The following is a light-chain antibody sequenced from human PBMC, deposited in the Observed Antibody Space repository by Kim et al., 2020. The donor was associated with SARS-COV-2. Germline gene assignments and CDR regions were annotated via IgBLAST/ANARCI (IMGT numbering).Light chain of an antibody. CDR2: EVT. CDR3: GSFGGRHNVV. Sequence: QSCPIYCTGTSRNVGGYTYCSGYQQTPGEAPNLMFYEVTKRPSGVPDRVSGSKSGNTASLTVSGLQVEDEGDYYCGSFGGRHNVVFGGGTQLTVL. CDR1: SRNVGGYTY. V-gene: IGLV2-8*01. J-gene: IGLJ2*01.